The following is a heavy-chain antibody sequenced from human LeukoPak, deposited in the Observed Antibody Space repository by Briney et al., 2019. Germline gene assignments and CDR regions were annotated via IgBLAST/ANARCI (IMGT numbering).Heavy chain of an antibody. D-gene: IGHD6-13*01. V-gene: IGHV1-2*02. J-gene: IGHJ4*02. CDR3: ASGSSRSWYGY. Sequence: ASVKVSCKASGYTFTGYYMHWVRQAPGQGLEWMGWINRNSGGTNYAQKFQGRVTMTRDTSISTAYMELSRLRSDDTAVYYCASGSSRSWYGYWGQGTLVTVSS. CDR2: INRNSGGT. CDR1: GYTFTGYY.